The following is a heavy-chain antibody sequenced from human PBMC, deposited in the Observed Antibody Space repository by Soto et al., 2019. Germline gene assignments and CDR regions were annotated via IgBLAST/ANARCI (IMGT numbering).Heavy chain of an antibody. CDR2: ISAYSGNT. D-gene: IGHD6-19*01. Sequence: ASVKVSCKASGYTFTSYCISWVRQAPGQGLEWMGWISAYSGNTNYAQKLQGRVTMTTDTSTSTAYMELRSLRSDDTALYYCARDNNVGWYDLDYWGQGTLVTVSS. CDR1: GYTFTSYC. V-gene: IGHV1-18*01. CDR3: ARDNNVGWYDLDY. J-gene: IGHJ4*02.